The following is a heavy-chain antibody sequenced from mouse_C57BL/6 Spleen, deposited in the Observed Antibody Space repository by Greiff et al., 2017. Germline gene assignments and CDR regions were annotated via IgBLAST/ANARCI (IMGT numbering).Heavy chain of an antibody. J-gene: IGHJ3*01. CDR2: IYPGDGDT. CDR1: GYAFSSYW. D-gene: IGHD1-1*01. Sequence: VQGVESGAELVKPGASVKISCKASGYAFSSYWMNWVKQRPGKGLGWIGQIYPGDGDTNYNGKFKGKATLTADKSSSTAYMQLSSLTSEDSAVYFCARYDGSSWFAYWGQGTLVTVSA. V-gene: IGHV1-80*01. CDR3: ARYDGSSWFAY.